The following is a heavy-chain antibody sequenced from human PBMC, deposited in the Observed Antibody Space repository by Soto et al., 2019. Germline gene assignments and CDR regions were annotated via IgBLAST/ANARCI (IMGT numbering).Heavy chain of an antibody. Sequence: SVKGSCKASGYTFTSYAMHWVRQAPVQRLEWMGWINAGNGNTKYSQKFQGRVTITRDTSASTAYMELSSLRSEDTAVYYCARGRAYCSSTSCLIGYYYYYGMDVWGQGTTVTVSS. CDR2: INAGNGNT. CDR1: GYTFTSYA. J-gene: IGHJ6*02. V-gene: IGHV1-3*01. CDR3: ARGRAYCSSTSCLIGYYYYYGMDV. D-gene: IGHD2-2*01.